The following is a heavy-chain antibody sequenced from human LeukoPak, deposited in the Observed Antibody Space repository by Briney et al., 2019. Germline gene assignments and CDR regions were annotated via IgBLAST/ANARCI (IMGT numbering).Heavy chain of an antibody. V-gene: IGHV3-30*02. CDR2: IRYDGSNK. J-gene: IGHJ4*02. Sequence: GGSLRLSCTASGITFTNYWMHWVRQAPGKGLEWVAFIRYDGSNKYYADSVKGRFTISRDNSKNTLYLQMNSLRAEDTAVYYCAKDAPFMGYWGQGTLVTVSS. CDR1: GITFTNYW. CDR3: AKDAPFMGY.